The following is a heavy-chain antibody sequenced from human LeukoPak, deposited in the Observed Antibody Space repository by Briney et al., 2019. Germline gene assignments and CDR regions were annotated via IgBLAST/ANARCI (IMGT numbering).Heavy chain of an antibody. CDR2: VSSNSNYI. CDR3: ALAVAGNWFDP. D-gene: IGHD6-19*01. Sequence: GGSLRLSCAASGFTFSDYSMNWVRQAPGKGLEWVSSVSSNSNYIYYADSVKGRFTISRDNAKNSLYLQMNSLRAEDTAVYYCALAVAGNWFDPWGQGTLVTVSP. CDR1: GFTFSDYS. J-gene: IGHJ5*02. V-gene: IGHV3-21*01.